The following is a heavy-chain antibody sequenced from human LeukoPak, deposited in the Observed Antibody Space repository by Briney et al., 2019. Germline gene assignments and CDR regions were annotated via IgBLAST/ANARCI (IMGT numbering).Heavy chain of an antibody. Sequence: GESLKISCTASGFTFRSYSMNWVRQAPGKGLEWVSSIGSSSSYIYYADSLKGRFTISRDNAKNSLYLQMNSLRAEDTAVYYCASHYGDYPYLDYWGLGTLVTVSS. CDR2: IGSSSSYI. CDR1: GFTFRSYS. CDR3: ASHYGDYPYLDY. J-gene: IGHJ4*02. V-gene: IGHV3-21*01. D-gene: IGHD4-17*01.